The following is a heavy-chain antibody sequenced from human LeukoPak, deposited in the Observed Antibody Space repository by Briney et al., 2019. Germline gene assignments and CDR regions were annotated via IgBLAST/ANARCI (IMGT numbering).Heavy chain of an antibody. CDR3: ARAGGIRTAALDLDY. Sequence: SETLSLTCTVSGGSISSYYWSWIRQPPGKGLEWIGNLYYNGSANHNPSLKSRVTMSSDTSKNQFSLKLTSVTAADTAVYYCARAGGIRTAALDLDYWGQGTLVTVSS. CDR2: LYYNGSA. J-gene: IGHJ4*02. CDR1: GGSISSYY. V-gene: IGHV4-59*01. D-gene: IGHD6-25*01.